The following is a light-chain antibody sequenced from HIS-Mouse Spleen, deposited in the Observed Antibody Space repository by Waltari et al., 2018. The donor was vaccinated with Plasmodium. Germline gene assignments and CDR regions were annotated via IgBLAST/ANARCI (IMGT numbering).Light chain of an antibody. V-gene: IGKV2-28*01. CDR2: LGS. CDR3: MQALQTLT. Sequence: DIVMTQSPLSLPVTPGEPASISCRSSQSRLHGNGYNYLDWYLQKPWQPPQLLIYLGSNRDSGVPVRFRCSGSGTEFTLISSRVEAEDVGVYYCMQALQTLTFGGGTKVEIK. J-gene: IGKJ4*01. CDR1: QSRLHGNGYNY.